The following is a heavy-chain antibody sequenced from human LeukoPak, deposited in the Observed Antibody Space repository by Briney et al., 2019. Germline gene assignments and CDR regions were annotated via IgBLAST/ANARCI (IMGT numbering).Heavy chain of an antibody. D-gene: IGHD3-22*01. CDR2: IYYSGST. Sequence: SETLSLTCTVSGGSISSSSYYWGWIRQPPGKGLEWIGSIYYSGSTYYNPSLKSRVTISVDTSKNQFYVKLSSVTAEDTALYYCAGGGYYDSSGTDYYYYYYMDVWGKGTTVTVSS. CDR3: AGGGYYDSSGTDYYYYYYMDV. J-gene: IGHJ6*03. CDR1: GGSISSSSYY. V-gene: IGHV4-39*07.